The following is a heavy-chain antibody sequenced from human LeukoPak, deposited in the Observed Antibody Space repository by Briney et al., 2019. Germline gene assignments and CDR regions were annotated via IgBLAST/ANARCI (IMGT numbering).Heavy chain of an antibody. D-gene: IGHD4-17*01. CDR1: GFAFGRNY. CDR3: AKDLYRTVTPFDY. Sequence: GGSLRLSCAASGFAFGRNYMPWVRQAPGKGLEWVSAISGSGGSTYYADSVKGRFTISRDNSKNTLYLQMNSLRAEDTAVYYCAKDLYRTVTPFDYWGQGTLVTVSS. J-gene: IGHJ4*02. CDR2: ISGSGGST. V-gene: IGHV3-23*01.